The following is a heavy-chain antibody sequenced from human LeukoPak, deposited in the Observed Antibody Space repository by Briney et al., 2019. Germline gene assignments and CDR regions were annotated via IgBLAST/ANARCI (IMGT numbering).Heavy chain of an antibody. J-gene: IGHJ4*02. CDR3: ANLIAVAGTYFDY. CDR2: ISGSGGST. CDR1: GFTFSSYA. V-gene: IGHV3-23*01. Sequence: QAGGSLRLSCAASGFTFSSYAMSWVRQAPGKVLEWVSAISGSGGSTYYADSVKGRFTISRDNSKNTLYLQMNSLRAEDTAVYYCANLIAVAGTYFDYWGQGTLVTVSS. D-gene: IGHD6-19*01.